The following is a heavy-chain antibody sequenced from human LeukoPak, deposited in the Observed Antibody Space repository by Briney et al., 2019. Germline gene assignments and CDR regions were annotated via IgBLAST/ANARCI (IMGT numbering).Heavy chain of an antibody. D-gene: IGHD2-2*01. CDR1: EFTFSNYA. CDR3: ARGFCTNTNCLVDPPLDV. Sequence: GRSLRLSCAASEFTFSNYAMHWVRQAPGKGLEWVAFIWYDGSNQYLADSVKGRFTISRDNTKLYLQMNSLRAEDTAVYYCARGFCTNTNCLVDPPLDVWGQGTTVTVSS. V-gene: IGHV3-33*01. J-gene: IGHJ6*02. CDR2: IWYDGSNQ.